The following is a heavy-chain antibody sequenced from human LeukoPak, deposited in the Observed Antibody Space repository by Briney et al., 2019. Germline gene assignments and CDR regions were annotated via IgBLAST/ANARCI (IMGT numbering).Heavy chain of an antibody. D-gene: IGHD3-22*01. CDR1: GFSVSSNY. Sequence: GGSLRLSCAASGFSVSSNYMSWVRQAPGKGLEWVSVIFTGGTTYYADSVKGRFTISRDNSKNTLYLHMNSLRAEDTAVYYCARDLDYSGYSNFDYWGQGTLVTVSS. V-gene: IGHV3-66*01. J-gene: IGHJ4*02. CDR2: IFTGGTT. CDR3: ARDLDYSGYSNFDY.